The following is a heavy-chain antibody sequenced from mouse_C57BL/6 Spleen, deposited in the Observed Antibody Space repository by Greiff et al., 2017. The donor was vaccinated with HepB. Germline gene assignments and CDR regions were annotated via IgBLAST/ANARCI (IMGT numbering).Heavy chain of an antibody. J-gene: IGHJ1*03. CDR2: ILPGSGST. CDR3: ARHYYYGSSPYWYFDV. Sequence: QVQLKQSGAELMKPGASVKLSCKATGYTFTGYWIEWVKQRPGHGLEWIGEILPGSGSTNYNEKFKGKATFTADTSSNTAYMQLSSLTTEDSAIYYCARHYYYGSSPYWYFDVWGTGTTVTVSS. V-gene: IGHV1-9*01. D-gene: IGHD1-1*01. CDR1: GYTFTGYW.